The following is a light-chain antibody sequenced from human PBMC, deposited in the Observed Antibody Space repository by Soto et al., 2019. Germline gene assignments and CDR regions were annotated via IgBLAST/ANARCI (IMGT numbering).Light chain of an antibody. CDR1: SSDVGSYNL. Sequence: QSVLTQPASVSGSPGQSITISCTGTSSDVGSYNLVSWYQQHPGKAPKLMIYEGSKRPSGVSNRFSGSKSGNTASLTISGLQAEDEADYYCCSYAGSSTAVFGRGTKLTVL. J-gene: IGLJ2*01. V-gene: IGLV2-23*01. CDR3: CSYAGSSTAV. CDR2: EGS.